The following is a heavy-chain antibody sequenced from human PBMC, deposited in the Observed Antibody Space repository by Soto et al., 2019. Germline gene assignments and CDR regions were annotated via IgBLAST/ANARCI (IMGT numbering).Heavy chain of an antibody. V-gene: IGHV3-30-3*01. CDR2: ISYDGSNK. CDR3: ARDYYKYYDSSGYYRSPAY. CDR1: GFTFNTYA. J-gene: IGHJ4*02. D-gene: IGHD3-22*01. Sequence: PGGSLRLSCAASGFTFNTYAMHWVRQAPGKGLEWVALISYDGSNKYYADSVKGRFTISRDNSRNTLFLQMNSLRAEDTAVYYCARDYYKYYDSSGYYRSPAYWGQGTLVTVSS.